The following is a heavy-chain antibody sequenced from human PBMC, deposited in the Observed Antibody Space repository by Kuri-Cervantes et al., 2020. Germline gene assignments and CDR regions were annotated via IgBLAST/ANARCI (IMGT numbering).Heavy chain of an antibody. Sequence: ASVKVSCKASGYTFTGYYMHWVRQAPGQGLEWMGWINPNSGGTNYAQKFQGRVTMTRDTSINTAYMELSRLRSDDTAEYYCARELEDIVVVPAAPWGQGTLVTVSS. CDR1: GYTFTGYY. CDR3: ARELEDIVVVPAAP. V-gene: IGHV1-2*02. CDR2: INPNSGGT. J-gene: IGHJ5*02. D-gene: IGHD2-2*01.